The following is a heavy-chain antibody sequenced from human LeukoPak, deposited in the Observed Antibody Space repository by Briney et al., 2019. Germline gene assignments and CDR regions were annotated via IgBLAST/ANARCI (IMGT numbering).Heavy chain of an antibody. CDR3: ARVRLQQWLYDGFDI. CDR1: GLTFSTSA. Sequence: PGGSLRLSCAVSGLTFSTSAMSWVRQPPGEGLEWVAVISYDGSNIYNADSVKGRFTISRDNSKNARYLKMNSLRPEDTAVYYCARVRLQQWLYDGFDIWGQGTLVTVSS. V-gene: IGHV3-30*04. D-gene: IGHD6-19*01. CDR2: ISYDGSNI. J-gene: IGHJ3*02.